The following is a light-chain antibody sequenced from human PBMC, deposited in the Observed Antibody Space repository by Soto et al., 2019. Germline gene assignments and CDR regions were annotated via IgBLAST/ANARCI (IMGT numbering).Light chain of an antibody. V-gene: IGKV3-15*01. CDR3: QQYKSWPPIT. J-gene: IGKJ5*01. CDR2: GAS. Sequence: EVVVTQSPATLSVSPGERVTLSCRASQSVTTRLAWYQHKPGQAPRLLLYGASTRATGISTRFSGGGSGTEFTLTISGLQSEDSAVYYCQQYKSWPPITFGQGTRLEL. CDR1: QSVTTR.